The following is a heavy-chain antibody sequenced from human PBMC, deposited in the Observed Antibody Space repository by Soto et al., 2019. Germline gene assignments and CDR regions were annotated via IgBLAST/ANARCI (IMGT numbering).Heavy chain of an antibody. J-gene: IGHJ6*02. D-gene: IGHD3-10*01. Sequence: QVQLVQSGAEVKKPGSSVKVSCKTSGVSFNNNGIGWVRQAPGHGLEWMGGVSPPFRTWNYLRKFQGRIAITADASTGTVNMELSSLTSEDTAQYYCARVLYYGSGSYSPYGMDAWGQGTTVTVSS. CDR1: GVSFNNNG. CDR2: VSPPFRTW. CDR3: ARVLYYGSGSYSPYGMDA. V-gene: IGHV1-69*01.